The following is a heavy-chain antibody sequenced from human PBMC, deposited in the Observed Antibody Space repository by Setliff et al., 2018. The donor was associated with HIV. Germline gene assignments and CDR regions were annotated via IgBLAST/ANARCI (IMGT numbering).Heavy chain of an antibody. D-gene: IGHD3-10*01. Sequence: SETLSLTCTLAGGSISRSNYVWGWIRQSPGKGLEWIGSIYYSGTTYYNPSLKSRVTVSTDTSKNQFSLEMTSMTAADTAVYYCVRTGSSTSWGVYHYYYMDIWGKGTTVTV. CDR3: VRTGSSTSWGVYHYYYMDI. CDR2: IYYSGTT. J-gene: IGHJ6*03. CDR1: GGSISRSNYV. V-gene: IGHV4-39*01.